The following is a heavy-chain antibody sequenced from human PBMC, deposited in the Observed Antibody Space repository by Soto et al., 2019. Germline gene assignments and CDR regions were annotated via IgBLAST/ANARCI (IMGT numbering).Heavy chain of an antibody. CDR2: TYYRSKWYN. CDR1: GDSVSSNSAA. CDR3: ARVPSHYDFWSGYYSYYYGMDV. V-gene: IGHV6-1*01. J-gene: IGHJ6*02. Sequence: SQTLSLTCAISGDSVSSNSAAWNWIRQSPSRGLEWLGRTYYRSKWYNDYAVSVKSRITINPDTSKNQFSLQLNSVTPEDTAVYYCARVPSHYDFWSGYYSYYYGMDVWGQGTTVTVSS. D-gene: IGHD3-3*01.